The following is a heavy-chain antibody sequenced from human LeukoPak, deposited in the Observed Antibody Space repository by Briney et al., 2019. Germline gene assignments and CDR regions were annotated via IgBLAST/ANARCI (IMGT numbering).Heavy chain of an antibody. D-gene: IGHD3-10*01. CDR3: ARGRTYYYGSGATFDY. CDR2: IYYNGIT. CDR1: DGSISSGSYY. J-gene: IGHJ4*02. Sequence: SETLSLTCTVSDGSISSGSYYWGWIRQPPGKGLEWIGSIYYNGITYYNPSLKSRVTMSVDTSNNQFSLKLSSVTAADTAVYYCARGRTYYYGSGATFDYWGQGTLVTVSS. V-gene: IGHV4-39*01.